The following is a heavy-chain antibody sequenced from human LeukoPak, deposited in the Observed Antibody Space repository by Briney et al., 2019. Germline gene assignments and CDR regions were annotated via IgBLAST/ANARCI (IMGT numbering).Heavy chain of an antibody. CDR3: ARDQGCTSTDCYSLFFHY. Sequence: PGRSLRLSCAASGFTFSGYAMHWVRQAPGKGLEWVAVISYDGSNEYYADSVKDRFTISRDNYKNTLYLQMNSLRAEDTAVYYCARDQGCTSTDCYSLFFHYWGQGTLVTVSS. CDR1: GFTFSGYA. V-gene: IGHV3-30-3*01. D-gene: IGHD2-2*01. CDR2: ISYDGSNE. J-gene: IGHJ4*02.